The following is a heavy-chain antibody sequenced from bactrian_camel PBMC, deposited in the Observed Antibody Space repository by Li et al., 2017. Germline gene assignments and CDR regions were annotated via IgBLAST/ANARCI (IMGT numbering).Heavy chain of an antibody. J-gene: IGHJ4*01. CDR2: MDSAGSA. Sequence: QVQLVESGGGSVQAGGSLRLSCGYTYNGGDMAWFRQAPGKEREGVAAMDSAGSANYADSVKGRFAISKDNDRNTLALQMNSLKPEDSAMYYCAAEFIRRGSRCYVSSSAAYAYWGQGTQVTVS. CDR1: YTYNGGD. D-gene: IGHD3*01. V-gene: IGHV3S53*01. CDR3: AAEFIRRGSRCYVSSSAAYAY.